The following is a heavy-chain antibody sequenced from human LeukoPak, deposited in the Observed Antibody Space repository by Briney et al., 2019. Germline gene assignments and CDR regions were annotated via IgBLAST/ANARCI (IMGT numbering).Heavy chain of an antibody. D-gene: IGHD6-19*01. CDR3: AKDIYAEAVAGGLFDY. V-gene: IGHV3-30-3*01. CDR2: ISYDGSNK. J-gene: IGHJ4*02. CDR1: GFAFSNYA. Sequence: PGGSLRLSCAASGFAFSNYAMHWVRQAPGKGLEWVAVISYDGSNKYYADSVKGRFTISRDNSKNTLYLQMNSLRAEDTAVYYCAKDIYAEAVAGGLFDYWGQGTLVTVSS.